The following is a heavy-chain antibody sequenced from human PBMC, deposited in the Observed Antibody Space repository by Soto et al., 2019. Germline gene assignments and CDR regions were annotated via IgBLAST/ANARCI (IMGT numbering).Heavy chain of an antibody. V-gene: IGHV4-34*01. D-gene: IGHD2-8*01. CDR1: GGSFGGYY. CDR3: ARGPGVLMVYAMIGLYSWFYP. Sequence: PSETLSLTSDVHGGSFGGYYWCWIRQPPGKGLEWIGESKHSGSTNYNPSLKSRGTISVDTSKNQFSLKLSSVTAADTAVYYCARGPGVLMVYAMIGLYSWFYPWGQGTLVTVSS. CDR2: SKHSGST. J-gene: IGHJ5*02.